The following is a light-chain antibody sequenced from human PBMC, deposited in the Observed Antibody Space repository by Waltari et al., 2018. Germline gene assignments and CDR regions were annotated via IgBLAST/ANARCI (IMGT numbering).Light chain of an antibody. CDR3: ASWDDSLNGHWV. CDR1: ASNRGGNI. V-gene: IGLV1-44*01. J-gene: IGLJ3*02. Sequence: QSVLTQPPSASGTPGQRVTISCSGSASNRGGNIVNWYQQPPGKAPKLLIYRSDQRPSGVPDRFSASKTGTSASLAISGLQSEDEADYFCASWDDSLNGHWVFGGGTKVTVL. CDR2: RSD.